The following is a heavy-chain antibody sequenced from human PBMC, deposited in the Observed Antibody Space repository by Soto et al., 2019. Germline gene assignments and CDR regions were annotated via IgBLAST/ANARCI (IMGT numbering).Heavy chain of an antibody. Sequence: ASVKVSCKASGYTFTGYYMHWVRHAPGQGXEWMGWINPNSGGTNYAQKFQGRVTMTRDTSISTAYMELSRLRSDDTAVYYCAIDRLAAAGNWYYYYYGMGVWCQVTTVTVS. CDR2: INPNSGGT. CDR3: AIDRLAAAGNWYYYYYGMGV. J-gene: IGHJ6*02. V-gene: IGHV1-2*02. CDR1: GYTFTGYY. D-gene: IGHD6-13*01.